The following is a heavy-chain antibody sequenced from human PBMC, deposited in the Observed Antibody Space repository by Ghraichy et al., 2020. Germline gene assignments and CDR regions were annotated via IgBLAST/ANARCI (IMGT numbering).Heavy chain of an antibody. J-gene: IGHJ4*02. CDR2: LNIDGTTV. D-gene: IGHD1-14*01. CDR1: GFSFTDYW. V-gene: IGHV3-74*01. Sequence: GSLRLSCASSGFSFTDYWMHWVRQTPGRGLEWVSHLNIDGTTVNYADSVKGRFTISRDNAKNTMYLQMISLTVEDTAVYYCVRSYKDGLRHFDYWGQGTLVTVSS. CDR3: VRSYKDGLRHFDY.